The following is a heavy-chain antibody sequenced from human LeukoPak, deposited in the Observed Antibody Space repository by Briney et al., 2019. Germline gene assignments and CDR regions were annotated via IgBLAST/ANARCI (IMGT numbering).Heavy chain of an antibody. CDR1: GGTFSSYA. D-gene: IGHD3-3*01. CDR3: ARVAQRYYGDYFDY. V-gene: IGHV1-69*04. CDR2: IIPILGIA. Sequence: SVKVSCKASGGTFSSYAISWVRQAPGQGLEWMGRIIPILGIANYAQKFQGRVTITADKSTSTAYMELSSLRSEDTAVYYCARVAQRYYGDYFDYWGPGTLVTVSS. J-gene: IGHJ4*02.